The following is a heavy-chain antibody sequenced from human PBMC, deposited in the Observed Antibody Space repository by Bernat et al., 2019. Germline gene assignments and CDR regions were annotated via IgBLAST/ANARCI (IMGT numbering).Heavy chain of an antibody. CDR3: ARAVEEGGYDPYWYFDL. CDR1: GGSVSSSNW. V-gene: IGHV4-4*02. Sequence: QLQLQESGPGLVKPSETLSLTCTVSGGSVSSSNWWSWVRQPPGKGLEWIGEIYHSGSTNYNPSLKSRVTISVDKSKNQFSLKLSSVTAADTAVYYCARAVEEGGYDPYWYFDLWGRGTLVTVSS. CDR2: IYHSGST. D-gene: IGHD5-12*01. J-gene: IGHJ2*01.